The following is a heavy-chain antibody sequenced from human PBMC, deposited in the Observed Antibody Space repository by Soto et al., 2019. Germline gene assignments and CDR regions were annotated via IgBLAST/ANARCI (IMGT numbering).Heavy chain of an antibody. CDR3: ARESPEPDFGGFWGRYFDD. CDR2: VSYDGSEK. J-gene: IGHJ4*02. D-gene: IGHD4-17*01. Sequence: QVQLVESGGGMVQRGRSLRLSCAASGFIFASSGMHWVRQAPGKGLEWLAVVSYDGSEKYYADSVKGRFTISRDNSKNTLYLQMYNLRSEDTAVYYCARESPEPDFGGFWGRYFDDWGQGTLVTVSS. V-gene: IGHV3-30-3*01. CDR1: GFIFASSG.